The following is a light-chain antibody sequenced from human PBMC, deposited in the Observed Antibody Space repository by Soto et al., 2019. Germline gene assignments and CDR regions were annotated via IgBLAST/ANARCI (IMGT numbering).Light chain of an antibody. Sequence: DIQMTQSPSSLSASVGDRVTITCRASQSIDTFLNWYQHKPGKAPKLLIYDASTLQSGVPSRFSGSGSGRDFTLTITRLQREDFATYYCQQSYSSSAIIFGQGTKLEIK. J-gene: IGKJ2*01. CDR1: QSIDTF. CDR3: QQSYSSSAII. CDR2: DAS. V-gene: IGKV1-39*01.